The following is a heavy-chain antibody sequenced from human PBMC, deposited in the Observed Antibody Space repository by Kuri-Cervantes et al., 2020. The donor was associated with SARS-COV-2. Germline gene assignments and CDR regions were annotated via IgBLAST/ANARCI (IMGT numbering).Heavy chain of an antibody. D-gene: IGHD3-9*01. CDR2: MNPNSGNT. V-gene: IGHV1-8*02. Sequence: ASVKVSCKASGGTFSSYAISWVRQATGQGLEWMGWMNPNSGNTGYAQKFQGRVTMTRNTSISTAYMELSSLRSEDTAVYYCASGYILTGYYMAHYYYYGMDVWGQGTTVTVSS. CDR1: GGTFSSYA. J-gene: IGHJ6*02. CDR3: ASGYILTGYYMAHYYYYGMDV.